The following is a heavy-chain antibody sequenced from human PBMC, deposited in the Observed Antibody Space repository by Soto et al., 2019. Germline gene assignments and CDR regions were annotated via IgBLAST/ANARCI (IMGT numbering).Heavy chain of an antibody. Sequence: SETLSLTCTVSGGSISSGGYYWSWIRQHPGKGLEWIGYIYYSGSTNYNPSLKSRVTISVDTSKNQFSLKLSSVTAADTAVYYCARHAIAVAPLPYYYGMDVWGQGTTVTVSS. CDR3: ARHAIAVAPLPYYYGMDV. V-gene: IGHV4-61*08. D-gene: IGHD6-19*01. CDR1: GGSISSGGYY. CDR2: IYYSGST. J-gene: IGHJ6*02.